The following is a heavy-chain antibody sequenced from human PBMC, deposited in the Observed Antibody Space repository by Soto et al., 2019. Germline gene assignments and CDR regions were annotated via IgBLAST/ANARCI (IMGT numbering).Heavy chain of an antibody. CDR1: GGSISSYY. V-gene: IGHV4-59*08. CDR3: ARQGFGPLHGLVDV. J-gene: IGHJ6*02. Sequence: QVQLQESGPGLVKPSETMSLSCTVSGGSISSYYWSWFRQSPGKRMEWIGYVHHSWGSSYNPSLQRRVSISLDTSKSQFSLQVTSVPATDTAVYYCARQGFGPLHGLVDVWGQGTTVTVSS. CDR2: VHHSWGS. D-gene: IGHD3-10*01.